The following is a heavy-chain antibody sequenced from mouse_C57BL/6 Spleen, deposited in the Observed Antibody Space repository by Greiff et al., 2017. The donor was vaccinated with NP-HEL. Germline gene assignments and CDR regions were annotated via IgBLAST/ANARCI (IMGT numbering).Heavy chain of an antibody. J-gene: IGHJ2*01. CDR3: ARGDSSGYGD. Sequence: EVQLQQSGAELVKPGASVKISCKASGYTFTDYYMNWVKQSPGKSLEWIGDINPDNGGTSYNQKFKGKATLTVDKSSSTAYLELSRLTSEDSAVYYWARGDSSGYGDWGKGTTLTVSS. CDR1: GYTFTDYY. V-gene: IGHV1-26*01. CDR2: INPDNGGT. D-gene: IGHD3-2*02.